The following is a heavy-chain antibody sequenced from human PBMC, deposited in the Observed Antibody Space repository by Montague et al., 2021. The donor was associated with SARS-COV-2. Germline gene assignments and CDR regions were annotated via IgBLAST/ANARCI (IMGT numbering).Heavy chain of an antibody. Sequence: SETLSLTRTVSGGSIRTSSYYWGWIRQPPGKGLEWIGRIYSSGSTNSRPSLKSRVTISLDTSKNQFSLWLSSVTAADTAVYYCARDPGYTSFTRWYFDLWGPGTLVTVSS. CDR1: GGSIRTSSYY. D-gene: IGHD5-18*01. CDR3: ARDPGYTSFTRWYFDL. V-gene: IGHV4-39*07. J-gene: IGHJ2*01. CDR2: IYSSGST.